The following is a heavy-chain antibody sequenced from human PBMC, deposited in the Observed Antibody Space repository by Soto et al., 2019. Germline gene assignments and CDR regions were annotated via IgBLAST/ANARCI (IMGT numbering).Heavy chain of an antibody. J-gene: IGHJ4*02. CDR3: VRDLDGSGSYYTNY. D-gene: IGHD3-10*01. CDR1: GYTFSSIG. CDR2: ISPHKDDT. V-gene: IGHV1-18*01. Sequence: QVQLVRSGAEVKKPGASVTVSCKTSGYTFSSIGISWVRQAPGQGLEWMGWISPHKDDTYYAQRLQGRVTMTTDTSTSTAYMELRSLRSDDTAVYFCVRDLDGSGSYYTNYWGQGTLVTVSS.